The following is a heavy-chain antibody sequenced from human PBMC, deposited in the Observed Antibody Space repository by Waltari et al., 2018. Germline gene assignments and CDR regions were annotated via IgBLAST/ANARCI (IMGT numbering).Heavy chain of an antibody. CDR3: ARPPFQSYYYYGMDV. CDR2: ISSNGGST. J-gene: IGHJ6*02. Sequence: EVQLVESGGGLVQPGGSLRLSCAASGFTFSSYAMHWVRQAPGKGLEYVSAISSNGGSTYYADSVKGRFTISRDNSKNTLYLQMNSLRAEDTAVYYCARPPFQSYYYYGMDVWGQGTTVTVSS. CDR1: GFTFSSYA. V-gene: IGHV3-64*07.